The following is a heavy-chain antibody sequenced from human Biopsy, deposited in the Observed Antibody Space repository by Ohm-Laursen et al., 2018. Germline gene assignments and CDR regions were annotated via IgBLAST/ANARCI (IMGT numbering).Heavy chain of an antibody. CDR1: GDSVTKYY. J-gene: IGHJ2*01. Sequence: SDTLSLTCTVSGDSVTKYYWSWIRQPPGKGLEWIGHIYYSVMTNHNPSLQSRVTISVDTSKNHFSLRLRSVTPADTAIYYCARDRGYYSDRTVPGYFDLWGRGALVTVSS. V-gene: IGHV4-59*02. CDR3: ARDRGYYSDRTVPGYFDL. D-gene: IGHD3-22*01. CDR2: IYYSVMT.